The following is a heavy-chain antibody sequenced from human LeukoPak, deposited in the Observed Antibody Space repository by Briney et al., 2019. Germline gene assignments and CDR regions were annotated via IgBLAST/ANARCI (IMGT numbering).Heavy chain of an antibody. CDR2: INHSGST. J-gene: IGHJ6*03. V-gene: IGHV4-34*01. CDR3: ARGRTGYQLLPTKKNYDYYYMDV. CDR1: GGSFSGYY. D-gene: IGHD2-2*01. Sequence: PSETLSLTCAVYGGSFSGYYWTWIRQSPGKGLEWVGEINHSGSTNYNPSLKSRVTISVDTSKNQFSLKLSSVTAADTAVYHCARGRTGYQLLPTKKNYDYYYMDVWGKGTTVTVSS.